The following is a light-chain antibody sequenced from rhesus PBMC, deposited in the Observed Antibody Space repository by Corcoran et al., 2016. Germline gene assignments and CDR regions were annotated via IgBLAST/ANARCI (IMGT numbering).Light chain of an antibody. V-gene: IGKV1-22*01. CDR3: LQYSSSPYS. CDR2: KAS. J-gene: IGKJ2*01. CDR1: QSISGW. Sequence: DIQMTQSPSSLSASVGDTVTITCRASQSISGWLDWFQQKPGKAPKLLIYKASSLQRGVPSRFSGSGSGTDFTLTSSSLQPEDFATYYCLQYSSSPYSFGQGTKVEIK.